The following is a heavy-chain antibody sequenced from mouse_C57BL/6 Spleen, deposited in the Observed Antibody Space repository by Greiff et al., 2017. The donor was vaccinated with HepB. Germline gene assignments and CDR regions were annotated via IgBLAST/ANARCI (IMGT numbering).Heavy chain of an antibody. D-gene: IGHD1-1*01. CDR3: ARMGYYYGSSYDY. V-gene: IGHV1-55*01. CDR2: IYPGSGST. J-gene: IGHJ2*01. Sequence: QVQLQQPGAELVKPGASVKMSCKASGYTFTSYWITWVKQRPGQGLEWIGDIYPGSGSTNYNEKFKSKATLTVDTSSSTAYMQLSSLTSEDSAVYYCARMGYYYGSSYDYWGQGTTLTVSS. CDR1: GYTFTSYW.